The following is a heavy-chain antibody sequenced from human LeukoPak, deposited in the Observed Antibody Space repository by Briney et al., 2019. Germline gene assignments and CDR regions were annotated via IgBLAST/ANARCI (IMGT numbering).Heavy chain of an antibody. CDR3: ARDQQRFCSGGTCYLGFEY. CDR2: IWYDGSNT. V-gene: IGHV3-33*01. Sequence: GGSLRLFCAASGFTFHNYGMHWVRQAPGKGLEWVALIWYDGSNTYYADSVKGRFTISRENSNNKLYLQMNRLRAEDTAVYYCARDQQRFCSGGTCYLGFEYWGQGILVTVSS. J-gene: IGHJ4*02. D-gene: IGHD2-15*01. CDR1: GFTFHNYG.